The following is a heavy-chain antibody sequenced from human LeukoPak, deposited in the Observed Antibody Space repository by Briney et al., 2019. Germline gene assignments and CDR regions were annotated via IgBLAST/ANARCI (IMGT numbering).Heavy chain of an antibody. D-gene: IGHD3-10*01. Sequence: GGSLRLSCAASGFTFDDYTMHWVRQAPGKGLEWVSGINWNSGNIGYADSVKGRFTISRDNAKNSLYLQMNSLRAEDTAVYYCARTPMVRGVIHRYLDYWGQGTLVTVSS. CDR2: INWNSGNI. J-gene: IGHJ4*02. CDR1: GFTFDDYT. CDR3: ARTPMVRGVIHRYLDY. V-gene: IGHV3-9*01.